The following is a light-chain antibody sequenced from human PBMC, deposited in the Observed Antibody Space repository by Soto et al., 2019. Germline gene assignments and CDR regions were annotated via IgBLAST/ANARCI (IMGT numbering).Light chain of an antibody. CDR3: QQYINWPLT. V-gene: IGKV3-15*01. CDR2: GAS. CDR1: QSIRSN. Sequence: IVMTQSPATLSVSPRERATLSCRASQSIRSNLAWYPQKPGQAPRLLIYGASIRAPGIPARFSGSGSGTEFILTISSLAPQDFAVYFCQQYINWPLTFGGGTKVDIK. J-gene: IGKJ4*01.